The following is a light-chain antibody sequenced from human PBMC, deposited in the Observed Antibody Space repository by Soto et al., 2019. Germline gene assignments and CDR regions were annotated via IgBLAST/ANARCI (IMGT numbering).Light chain of an antibody. V-gene: IGKV1-5*03. CDR2: KAS. J-gene: IGKJ2*01. CDR3: QQYDSYEYT. CDR1: QSISNW. Sequence: DIQMTQSPSTVSASVGDRVTITCRASQSISNWLAWYQQKPGEAPKLLIYKASTLDSGVPSRFSGSGSGTEFTLTISSLQPDDFATYYCQQYDSYEYTFGQGTKLEIK.